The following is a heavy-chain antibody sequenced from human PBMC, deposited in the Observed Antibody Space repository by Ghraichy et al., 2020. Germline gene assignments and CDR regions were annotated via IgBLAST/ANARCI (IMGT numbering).Heavy chain of an antibody. CDR3: ARVAGVALD. CDR1: GGSFSGYS. V-gene: IGHV4-34*01. Sequence: ETLSLTCAVYGGSFSGYSWSWIRQPPGKGLEWIGEINHSGSTNYSPSLKSRVTISIYTSKSQFSLRLSSMTAADTAVYYCARVAGVALDWGQGTLVTVSS. D-gene: IGHD2-8*01. CDR2: INHSGST. J-gene: IGHJ4*02.